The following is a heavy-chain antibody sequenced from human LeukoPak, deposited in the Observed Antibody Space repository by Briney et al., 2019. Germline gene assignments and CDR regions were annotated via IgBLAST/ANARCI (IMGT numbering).Heavy chain of an antibody. CDR1: GYTFTSYY. Sequence: ASVKVSCKASGYTFTSYYMHWVRQAPGQGLEWMGIINPSGGSTSYAQEFQGRVTMTRDTSTSTVYMELSSLRSEDTAVYYCARAKSLESGDIVVVPAATSFDYWGQGTLVTVSS. J-gene: IGHJ4*02. D-gene: IGHD2-2*01. V-gene: IGHV1-46*01. CDR3: ARAKSLESGDIVVVPAATSFDY. CDR2: INPSGGST.